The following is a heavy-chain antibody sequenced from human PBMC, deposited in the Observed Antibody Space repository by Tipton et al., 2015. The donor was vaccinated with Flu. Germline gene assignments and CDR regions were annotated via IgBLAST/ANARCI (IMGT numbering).Heavy chain of an antibody. V-gene: IGHV4-38-2*01. Sequence: LRLSCSVSGDSIGSAYYWGWIRQPPGEGMEWIGNIHRTGYTYFHPSLTGRVTISVDTSKHQFSLRLTSVTAADTAVYYSARRDYSNYVSEPNKWFDPRGHGTPAT. D-gene: IGHD4-11*01. J-gene: IGHJ5*02. CDR2: IHRTGYT. CDR1: GDSIGSAYY. CDR3: ARRDYSNYVSEPNKWFDP.